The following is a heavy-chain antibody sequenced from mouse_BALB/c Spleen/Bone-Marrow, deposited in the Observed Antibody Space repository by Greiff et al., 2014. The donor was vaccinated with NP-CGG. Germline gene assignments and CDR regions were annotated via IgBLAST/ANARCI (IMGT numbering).Heavy chain of an antibody. CDR2: IDPANGNT. J-gene: IGHJ2*01. D-gene: IGHD1-1*01. V-gene: IGHV14-3*02. CDR1: GFNIKDTY. Sequence: DVQLQESGAELAKPGASAKLSCTASGFNIKDTYMHWVKQRPEQGLEWIGRIDPANGNTKYDPKFQGKATITADTSSNTAYLQLSSLTSEDTAVYYCAYGSSYDYFDYWGQGTTLTVSS. CDR3: AYGSSYDYFDY.